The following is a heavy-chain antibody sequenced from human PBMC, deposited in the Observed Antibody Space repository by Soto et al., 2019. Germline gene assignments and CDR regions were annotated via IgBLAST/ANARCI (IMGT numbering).Heavy chain of an antibody. CDR1: GHSLSSGIW. CDR3: ERSETGYDFLTGYSPDSDVFDI. D-gene: IGHD3-9*01. V-gene: IGHV4-28*01. J-gene: IGHJ3*02. Sequence: PSETLSLTCAVSGHSLSSGIWWGWGRQPPGKGMEWIGSGYSGGHTYYNPALESRVTMSVDTSKNQHSLRLTSVTAADTAVYSCERSETGYDFLTGYSPDSDVFDIWGQGTMVTVSS. CDR2: GYSGGHT.